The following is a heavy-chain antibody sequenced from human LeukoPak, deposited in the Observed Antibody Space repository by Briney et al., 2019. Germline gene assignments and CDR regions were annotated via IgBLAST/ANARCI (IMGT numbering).Heavy chain of an antibody. CDR1: GGSISSSSYY. Sequence: PSETLSLTCIVSGGSISSSSYYWGWIRQPPGKGLEWIGSIYYSGSTYYNPSLKSRVTISVDTSKNQFSLKLSSVTAADTAVYYCARRLDVRYCSSTSCYTKNKGDAFDIWGQGTMVTVSS. V-gene: IGHV4-39*01. CDR3: ARRLDVRYCSSTSCYTKNKGDAFDI. D-gene: IGHD2-2*02. J-gene: IGHJ3*02. CDR2: IYYSGST.